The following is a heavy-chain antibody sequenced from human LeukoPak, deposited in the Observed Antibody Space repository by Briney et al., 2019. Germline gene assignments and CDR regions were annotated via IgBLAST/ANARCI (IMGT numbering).Heavy chain of an antibody. CDR3: ANWRNYNYFDY. CDR2: ITNDGSST. Sequence: GGSLRLSCAASGLTFSSHWMHWVRQAPGKGLVWVSRITNDGSSTTYADSVKGRFTISRDNAKNMLYLQVNSLRAEDTAVYYCANWRNYNYFDYWGQGTLVTVSS. J-gene: IGHJ4*02. D-gene: IGHD1-7*01. CDR1: GLTFSSHW. V-gene: IGHV3-74*01.